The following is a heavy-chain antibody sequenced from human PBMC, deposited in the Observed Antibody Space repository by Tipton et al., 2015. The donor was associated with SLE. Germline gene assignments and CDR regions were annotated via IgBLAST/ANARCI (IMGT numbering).Heavy chain of an antibody. D-gene: IGHD5-18*01. CDR3: ARGRLWLHY. V-gene: IGHV4-4*02. J-gene: IGHJ4*02. Sequence: TLSLTCAVSGGSISSSNWWSWVRQPPGKGLEWIGEIYHSGSTNYNPSFKSRVTMSIDTSKNQFSLKLSSVAAADTAVYYCARGRLWLHYRGQGTLVAVSA. CDR1: GGSISSSNW. CDR2: IYHSGST.